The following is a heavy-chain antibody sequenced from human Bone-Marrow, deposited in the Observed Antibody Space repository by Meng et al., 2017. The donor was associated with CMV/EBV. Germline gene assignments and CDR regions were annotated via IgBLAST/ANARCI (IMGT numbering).Heavy chain of an antibody. CDR1: GFTFSSYS. Sequence: GESLKISCAASGFTFSSYSMNWVRQAPGKGLEWVSSISSSSSYIYYADSVKGRFTISRDNAKNSLYLQMNSLRAEDTAVYYCAREASAAFEYWGPGKRVTGAS. D-gene: IGHD6-13*01. V-gene: IGHV3-21*01. J-gene: IGHJ4*02. CDR3: AREASAAFEY. CDR2: ISSSSSYI.